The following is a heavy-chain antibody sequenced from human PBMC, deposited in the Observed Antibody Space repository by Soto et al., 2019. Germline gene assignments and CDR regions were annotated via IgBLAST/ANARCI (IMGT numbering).Heavy chain of an antibody. D-gene: IGHD1-1*01. CDR2: IYHSGAT. V-gene: IGHV4-4*02. J-gene: IGHJ4*02. CDR1: GDSITSSNW. Sequence: QVHLQASGPGLVKPSGTLSLTCAVSGDSITSSNWWSWVRQAPGKGLEWIGEIYHSGATTYNPSLKNRATISVDPSNNHFSLKLTSVTAADTAVYLCARDLGTGTDYWGLGTLVTVAS. CDR3: ARDLGTGTDY.